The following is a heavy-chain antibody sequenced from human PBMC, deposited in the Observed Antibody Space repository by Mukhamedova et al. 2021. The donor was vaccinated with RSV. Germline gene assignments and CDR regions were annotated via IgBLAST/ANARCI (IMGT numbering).Heavy chain of an antibody. V-gene: IGHV1-46*01. CDR2: INPSGGST. CDR3: ASNGDSQYYYYYYGMYV. J-gene: IGHJ6*02. Sequence: GQGLEWMGIINPSGGSTSYAQKFQGRVIMTRDTSTSTVYMELSSLRSEDTAVYYCASNGDSQYYYYYYGMYVWGQGTTVTVSS. D-gene: IGHD4-17*01.